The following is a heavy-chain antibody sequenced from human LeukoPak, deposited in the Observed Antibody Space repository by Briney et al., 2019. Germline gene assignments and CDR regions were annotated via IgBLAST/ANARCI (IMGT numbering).Heavy chain of an antibody. J-gene: IGHJ4*02. CDR2: IYYSGRT. V-gene: IGHV4-31*03. Sequence: SQTLSLTCTVSGGSISSGDYSWSWIRQHPGKGLEWIGFIYYSGRTYYNPSLKSRLTISKDTSRNQFSLELRSVTAADTAVYYCARDYVGGVDDWGQGTLVTVSS. D-gene: IGHD3-10*01. CDR1: GGSISSGDYS. CDR3: ARDYVGGVDD.